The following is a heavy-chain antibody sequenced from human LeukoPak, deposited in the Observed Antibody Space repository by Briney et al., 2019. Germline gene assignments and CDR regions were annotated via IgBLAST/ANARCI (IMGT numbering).Heavy chain of an antibody. Sequence: GGSLRLSCAASGITFSGAWMHWVRQAPGKGLVWVSRIYDDGSFRRYANSVKGRFTISRDNAKNTLFLQMDSLRAEDTAVYYCARVSGPGMNEYYHLWGQGTLVTVSS. CDR3: ARVSGPGMNEYYHL. J-gene: IGHJ1*01. CDR1: GITFSGAW. D-gene: IGHD3-10*01. V-gene: IGHV3-74*01. CDR2: IYDDGSFR.